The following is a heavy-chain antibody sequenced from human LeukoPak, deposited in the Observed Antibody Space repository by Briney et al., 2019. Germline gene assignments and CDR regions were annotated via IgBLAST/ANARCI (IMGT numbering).Heavy chain of an antibody. CDR2: ISYDGSNK. CDR3: AKLVDSGWYFRGMGYDY. D-gene: IGHD6-19*01. CDR1: GFTFSSYG. J-gene: IGHJ4*02. Sequence: GGSLRLSCAASGFTFSSYGMHWVRQAPGKGLEWVAVISYDGSNKYYADSVKGRFTISRDNSKNTLYLQMNSLRAEDTAVYYCAKLVDSGWYFRGMGYDYWGQGTLVTVSS. V-gene: IGHV3-30*18.